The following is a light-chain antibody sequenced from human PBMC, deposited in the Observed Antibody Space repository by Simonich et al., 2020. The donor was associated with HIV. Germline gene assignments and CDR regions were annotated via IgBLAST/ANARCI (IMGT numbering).Light chain of an antibody. CDR3: CSYAGSYTWV. V-gene: IGLV2-11*01. CDR2: DVN. Sequence: QSALTQPRSVSGYPGQSVTISCTGTSSDVGGYNYVSWYQQHPGKAPKLMIYDVNKRPSGVPDRFSGSKSDNTASLTISGLQAEDEGDYYCCSYAGSYTWVFGGGTKLTVL. CDR1: SSDVGGYNY. J-gene: IGLJ3*02.